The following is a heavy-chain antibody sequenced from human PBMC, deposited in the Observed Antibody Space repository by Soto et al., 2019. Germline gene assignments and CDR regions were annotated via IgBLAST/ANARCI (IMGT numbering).Heavy chain of an antibody. Sequence: QVQLVQSGAEVKKPGASVKVSCKASGNTFINNDINWFRQATGQGLEWMGWMNPNNGNTGYAQNFQGRVTMTRSTSINTVYMELSSLRFEDTAVYYCAKGPRNLGVDYWGQGTLVTVSS. V-gene: IGHV1-8*01. CDR3: AKGPRNLGVDY. CDR1: GNTFINND. D-gene: IGHD1-26*01. J-gene: IGHJ4*02. CDR2: MNPNNGNT.